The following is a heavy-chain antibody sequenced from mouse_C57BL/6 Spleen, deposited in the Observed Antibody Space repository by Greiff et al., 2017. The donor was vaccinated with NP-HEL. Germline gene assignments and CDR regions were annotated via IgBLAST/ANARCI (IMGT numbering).Heavy chain of an antibody. CDR1: GYAFSSSW. V-gene: IGHV1-82*01. CDR2: IYPGDGDT. CDR3: ARRQGYSNDYIEY. J-gene: IGHJ2*01. Sequence: VHLVESGPALVKPGASVKISCKASGYAFSSSWMHWVKQRPGKGLEWIGRIYPGDGDTNYHGKFKGKATLTADKSSSTAYIQLSGLTSEDSAVYIVARRQGYSNDYIEYGGQSTTLSVSS. D-gene: IGHD2-5*01.